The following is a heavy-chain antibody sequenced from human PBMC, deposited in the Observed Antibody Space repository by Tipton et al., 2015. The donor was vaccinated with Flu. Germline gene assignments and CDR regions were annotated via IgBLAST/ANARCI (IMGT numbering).Heavy chain of an antibody. CDR3: ARLSYYDVDLKNFYFDY. Sequence: PSGKRLELIGSIYPSGTTYYNPSLKSRVTISVDTSKSQFSLKLRSVTAADTAVYYCARLSYYDVDLKNFYFDYWGQGALVTVSS. CDR2: IYPSGTT. J-gene: IGHJ4*02. V-gene: IGHV4-39*01. D-gene: IGHD3-10*02.